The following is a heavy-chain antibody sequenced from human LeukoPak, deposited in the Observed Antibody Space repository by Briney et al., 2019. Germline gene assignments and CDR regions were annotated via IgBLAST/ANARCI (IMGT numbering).Heavy chain of an antibody. CDR3: ARDFYGSGSPTPGY. J-gene: IGHJ4*02. CDR2: IYYSGST. V-gene: IGHV4-61*01. D-gene: IGHD3-10*01. CDR1: GGSVSSGSYY. Sequence: PSETLSLTCTVSGGSVSSGSYYWSWIRQPPGKGLEWIGHIYYSGSTNYNPSLKSRVTISVDTSKNQFSLKLSSVTAADTAMYYCARDFYGSGSPTPGYWGQGTLVTVSS.